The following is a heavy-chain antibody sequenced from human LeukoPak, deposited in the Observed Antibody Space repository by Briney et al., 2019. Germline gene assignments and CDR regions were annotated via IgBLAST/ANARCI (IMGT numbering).Heavy chain of an antibody. Sequence: GGSLRLSCAASGCTVTGNYMSWVRQAPGKGLEWVSYISSSGGTIYYADSVKGRFTISRDSAKTSLYLEMTSLRVEDTAVYYCARAPGGWYYHLWGRGTLVTVSS. CDR1: GCTVTGNY. CDR3: ARAPGGWYYHL. V-gene: IGHV3-11*04. D-gene: IGHD1-26*01. J-gene: IGHJ2*01. CDR2: ISSSGGTI.